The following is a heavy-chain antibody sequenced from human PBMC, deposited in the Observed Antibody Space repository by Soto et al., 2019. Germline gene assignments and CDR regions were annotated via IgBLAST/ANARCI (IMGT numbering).Heavy chain of an antibody. D-gene: IGHD6-13*01. CDR1: GGSISSGGYY. CDR2: IYYSGST. Sequence: PSETLSLTCTVSGGSISSGGYYWSWIRQHPGKGLEWIGYIYYSGSTYYNPSLKSRVTISVDASKNQFSLKLSSVTAADTAVYYCARDLRGSSWYGSYYYYGMDVWGQGTTVTV. V-gene: IGHV4-31*03. J-gene: IGHJ6*02. CDR3: ARDLRGSSWYGSYYYYGMDV.